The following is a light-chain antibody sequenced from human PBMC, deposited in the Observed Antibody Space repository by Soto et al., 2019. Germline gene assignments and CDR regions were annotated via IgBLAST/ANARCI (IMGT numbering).Light chain of an antibody. J-gene: IGKJ1*01. V-gene: IGKV1-39*01. CDR1: QTISNY. CDR3: QQTYSAQWT. Sequence: DIQVTQSPSSLSASVGDTVTITCRTSQTISNYLNWYQHTPGKAPKLLIYATFNLESGVPSRFSGGGSETEFTLTITSLQPEDFTSYYCQQTYSAQWTFSQGTKLEI. CDR2: ATF.